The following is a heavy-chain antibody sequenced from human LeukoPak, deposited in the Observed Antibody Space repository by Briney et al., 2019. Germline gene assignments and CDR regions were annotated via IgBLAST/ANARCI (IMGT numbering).Heavy chain of an antibody. D-gene: IGHD2-15*01. CDR1: GFTFSNYW. CDR3: ARAVVGVTFHFDY. J-gene: IGHJ4*02. V-gene: IGHV3-74*01. CDR2: INSDGINT. Sequence: GGSLRLSCAASGFTFSNYWMHWVRQAPGKGLVWVSRINSDGINTSYADSVKGRFTISRDNAKNTLNLQMNSLRGEDTAVYYCARAVVGVTFHFDYWGQGTLVTVSS.